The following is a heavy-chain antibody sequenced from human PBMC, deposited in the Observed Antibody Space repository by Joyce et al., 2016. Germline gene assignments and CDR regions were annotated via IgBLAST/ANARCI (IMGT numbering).Heavy chain of an antibody. Sequence: QVQLVQSGAEGKKPGASVKVSCKASGYPFIPYYIHWVRQAPGQGLEWMGIINPGDGSTSYEQKLQGRVTMTRDTSTSTVYMELSSLTSEDTAVYYCARGSGSSLWYFDIWGRGTLVTVSS. V-gene: IGHV1-46*04. CDR3: ARGSGSSLWYFDI. CDR2: INPGDGST. CDR1: GYPFIPYY. D-gene: IGHD6-13*01. J-gene: IGHJ2*01.